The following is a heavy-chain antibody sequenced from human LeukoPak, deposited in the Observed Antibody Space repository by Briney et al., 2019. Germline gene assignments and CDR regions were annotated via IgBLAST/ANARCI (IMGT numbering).Heavy chain of an antibody. CDR1: GFTFSSYS. CDR2: ISSSSSYI. D-gene: IGHD5-18*01. V-gene: IGHV3-21*01. CDR3: AREQLLLLTDY. Sequence: GGSLRLSCAASGFTFSSYSMNWVRQAPGKGLEWVSSISSSSSYIYYADSVKGRYTISRDNAKNSLYLQMNSLRAEDTAVYYCAREQLLLLTDYWGQGSLVTVSS. J-gene: IGHJ4*02.